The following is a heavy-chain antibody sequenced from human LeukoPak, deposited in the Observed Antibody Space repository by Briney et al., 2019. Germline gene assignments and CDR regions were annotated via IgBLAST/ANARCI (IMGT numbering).Heavy chain of an antibody. V-gene: IGHV4-30-2*01. CDR3: ARGAGPRLLFDY. CDR1: GGSLSSGGYS. D-gene: IGHD1-26*01. CDR2: IYHSGST. J-gene: IGHJ4*02. Sequence: SQTLSLTCAVSGGSLSSGGYSSSWIRQPPGKGLEWIGYIYHSGSTYYNPSLKSRVTISVDRSKNQFSLKLSSVTAADTAVYYCARGAGPRLLFDYWGQGTLVTVSS.